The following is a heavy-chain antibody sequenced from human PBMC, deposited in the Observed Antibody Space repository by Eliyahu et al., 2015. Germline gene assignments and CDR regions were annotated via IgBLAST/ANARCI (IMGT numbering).Heavy chain of an antibody. CDR2: IDHNGVA. Sequence: QVQLQQWGAGLLKPSETLSLTCAVYGGSFSGXFWNWIRQPPGKGLEWIGEIDHNGVANYNPSLRGRVTMSVDTSKNQFLLTLSSMTAADTAVYYCARGTGYTLLTGFSSYLDHWGQGTLVTASS. J-gene: IGHJ4*02. D-gene: IGHD3-9*01. V-gene: IGHV4-34*02. CDR3: ARGTGYTLLTGFSSYLDH. CDR1: GGSFSGXF.